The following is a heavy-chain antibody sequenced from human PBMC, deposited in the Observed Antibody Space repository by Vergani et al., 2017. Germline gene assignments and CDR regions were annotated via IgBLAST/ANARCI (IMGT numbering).Heavy chain of an antibody. CDR2: ISVYNGNI. Sequence: QVQLVQSGAEVKKPGASVKVSCKASGYTFSSYAISWVRQAPGQGLEWMGWISVYNGNINYAQKFQGRVTMTTDTSTSTAYMELRSLRSDDTAVYYCAREGVKWEHRPICFDIWGKGTMVTVSS. V-gene: IGHV1-18*01. J-gene: IGHJ3*02. D-gene: IGHD1-26*01. CDR3: AREGVKWEHRPICFDI. CDR1: GYTFSSYA.